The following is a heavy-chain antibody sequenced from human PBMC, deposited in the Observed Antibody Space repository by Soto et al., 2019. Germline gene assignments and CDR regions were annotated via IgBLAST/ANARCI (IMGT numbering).Heavy chain of an antibody. CDR2: IVPIFGTR. V-gene: IGHV1-69*01. Sequence: QVQLVQSGAEVKKPGSSVKVSCKISGGTFSRYSISWVRQAPGQGLEWMGGIVPIFGTRNYAQKFQDRVTITTDESATTANMELSNMRSEATAVYYCARPYEGGYSSNHHYYYALDVWGQGTAVTVSS. CDR1: GGTFSRYS. J-gene: IGHJ6*02. D-gene: IGHD3-22*01. CDR3: ARPYEGGYSSNHHYYYALDV.